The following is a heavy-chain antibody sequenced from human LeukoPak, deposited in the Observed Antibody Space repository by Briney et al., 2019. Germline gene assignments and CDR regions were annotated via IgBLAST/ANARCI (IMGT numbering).Heavy chain of an antibody. J-gene: IGHJ4*02. CDR1: GFTFSTYT. V-gene: IGHV3-23*01. D-gene: IGHD3-3*02. CDR2: ISGSGGNT. CDR3: AKAAFSRTSYFDY. Sequence: GGSLRLSCAASGFTFSTYTMSWVRQAPGKGLQWVSAISGSGGNTDYADSVKVRFTISRDNSKNTLYLQMDSLRADDTAVYYCAKAAFSRTSYFDYWGQGTLVTASS.